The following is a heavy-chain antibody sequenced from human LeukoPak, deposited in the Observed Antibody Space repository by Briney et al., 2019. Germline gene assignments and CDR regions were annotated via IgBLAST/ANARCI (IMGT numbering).Heavy chain of an antibody. CDR3: ESGSSGYDP. D-gene: IGHD5-12*01. CDR2: INYSGDS. Sequence: KPSETLSLTCTVSRGSISGYYWSWIRQPPEKGLEWIGYINYSGDSNYNPSLKSRVTMSVDTSKKQFSLKLSSVTAADTAVYFCESGSSGYDPWGQGTLVTVSS. CDR1: RGSISGYY. V-gene: IGHV4-59*12. J-gene: IGHJ5*02.